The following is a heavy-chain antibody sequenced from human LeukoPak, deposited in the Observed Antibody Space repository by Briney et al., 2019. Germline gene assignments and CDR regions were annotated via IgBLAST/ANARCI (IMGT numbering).Heavy chain of an antibody. Sequence: ASVKVSCKASGYTFTSYGISWVRRAPGQGLEWMGWISAYNGNTNYAQKLQGRVTMTTDTSTSTAYMELRSLRSDDTAVYYCARDPHYYDSSGYSYTLLFDYWGQGTLVTVSS. CDR2: ISAYNGNT. CDR1: GYTFTSYG. J-gene: IGHJ4*02. CDR3: ARDPHYYDSSGYSYTLLFDY. D-gene: IGHD3-22*01. V-gene: IGHV1-18*01.